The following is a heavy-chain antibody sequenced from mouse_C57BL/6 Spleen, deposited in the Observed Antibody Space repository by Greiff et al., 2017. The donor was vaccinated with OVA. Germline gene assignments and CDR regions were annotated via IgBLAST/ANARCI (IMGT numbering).Heavy chain of an antibody. CDR2: IDPSDSYT. J-gene: IGHJ2*01. Sequence: QVQLMQPGAELVRPGTSVKLSCKASGFTFTSYWMHWVKQRPGQGLEWIGVIDPSDSYTNYKQKFKGKATLTVDTSSSTAYMQHSSLTYEGAADYYCARDYGFDYWGQGTTLTVSS. V-gene: IGHV1-59*01. CDR3: ARDYGFDY. CDR1: GFTFTSYW. D-gene: IGHD1-1*01.